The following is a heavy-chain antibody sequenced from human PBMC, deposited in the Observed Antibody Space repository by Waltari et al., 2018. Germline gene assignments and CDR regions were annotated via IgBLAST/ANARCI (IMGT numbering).Heavy chain of an antibody. CDR1: VVSITTNRHY. CDR3: ATYIGASLGTAAFDV. V-gene: IGHV4-39*01. CDR2: IAYNGAT. Sequence: QLQLQESGPGLVKPSETLSLPWSVSVVSITTNRHYRGWIRQPPGQGLEWIGTIAYNGATYSSPSLRSRVTIFRDTSKNQLSLKLGSVTAADTAFYYCATYIGASLGTAAFDVWGQGTMVTVSS. D-gene: IGHD5-12*01. J-gene: IGHJ3*01.